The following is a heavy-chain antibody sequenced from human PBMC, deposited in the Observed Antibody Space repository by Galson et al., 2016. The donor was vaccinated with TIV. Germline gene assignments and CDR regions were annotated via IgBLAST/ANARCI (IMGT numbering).Heavy chain of an antibody. CDR3: ARGWDTSGWSFES. J-gene: IGHJ4*02. Sequence: SETLSLTCSVSGYSITSGYFWGWIRQPPGKGLEWIGGFYYTGNTYYNPSLKSRVSISVDPSKNQLSLSLTSVTAADTAVYYCARGWDTSGWSFESWGQGTLVPVSS. D-gene: IGHD6-19*01. CDR1: GYSITSGYF. CDR2: FYYTGNT. V-gene: IGHV4-38-2*02.